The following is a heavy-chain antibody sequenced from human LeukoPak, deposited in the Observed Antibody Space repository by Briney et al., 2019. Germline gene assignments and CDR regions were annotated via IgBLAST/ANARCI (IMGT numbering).Heavy chain of an antibody. CDR3: ARFKPYYDFWSGYYPSSYYGMDV. V-gene: IGHV3-11*01. CDR1: GFTFSDYY. CDR2: ISSSGGTI. Sequence: GGSLRLSCAASGFTFSDYYMSWIRQAPGKGLEWVSYISSSGGTIYYADSVKGRFTISRGSAKNSLYLQMNSLRAEDTAVYYCARFKPYYDFWSGYYPSSYYGMDVWGQGTTVTVSS. J-gene: IGHJ6*02. D-gene: IGHD3-3*01.